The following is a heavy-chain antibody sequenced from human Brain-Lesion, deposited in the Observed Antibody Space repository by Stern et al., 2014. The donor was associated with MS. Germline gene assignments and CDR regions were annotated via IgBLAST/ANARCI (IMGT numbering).Heavy chain of an antibody. CDR3: ATDLQQPLVDTFDI. Sequence: QVQLVESGAEVKKPGASVKVSCKVSGYTLTELSMHWVRQAPGKGLEGRGGFDPEDGESIYEQKFQGRVTMTEDTSTDTAYMELSSLRSEDTAIYYCATDLQQPLVDTFDIWGQGTMVTVSS. CDR2: FDPEDGES. D-gene: IGHD6-13*01. V-gene: IGHV1-24*01. J-gene: IGHJ3*02. CDR1: GYTLTELS.